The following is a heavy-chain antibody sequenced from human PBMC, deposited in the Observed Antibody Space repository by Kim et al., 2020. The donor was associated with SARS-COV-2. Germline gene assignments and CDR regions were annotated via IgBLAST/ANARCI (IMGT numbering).Heavy chain of an antibody. CDR3: AKTDSGCYFGAFDI. CDR1: GFTFSSYG. CDR2: ISYDGSNK. V-gene: IGHV3-30*18. Sequence: GGSLRLSCAASGFTFSSYGMHWVRQAPGKGLEWVAVISYDGSNKYYADSVKGRFTISRDNSKNTLYLQMNSLRAEDTAVYYCAKTDSGCYFGAFDIWGQG. D-gene: IGHD1-26*01. J-gene: IGHJ3*02.